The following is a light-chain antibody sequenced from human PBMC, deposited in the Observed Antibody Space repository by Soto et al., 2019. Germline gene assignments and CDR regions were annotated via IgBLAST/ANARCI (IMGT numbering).Light chain of an antibody. J-gene: IGKJ3*01. Sequence: EIVMTQSPATLSVSPGERATLSCRASQSISSNLAWYQQKPGQAPRLLIYGASTRATGIPSTFSGSRSGTEFTLTITSLQSEDFAVYYAQQYNSWHFTCGRGTKVDSK. V-gene: IGKV3-15*01. CDR2: GAS. CDR3: QQYNSWHFT. CDR1: QSISSN.